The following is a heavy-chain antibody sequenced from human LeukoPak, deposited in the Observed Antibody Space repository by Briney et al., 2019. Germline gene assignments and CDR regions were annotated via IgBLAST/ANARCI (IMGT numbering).Heavy chain of an antibody. V-gene: IGHV3-30*18. Sequence: PGGSLRLSCAASGFTFSSYGMHWVRQAPGKGLEWVAVISYDGSNKYYADSVKGRFTVSRDNSKNTLYLQMNSLRAEDTAVYYCAKAVAFDYWGQGTLVTVSS. CDR2: ISYDGSNK. CDR1: GFTFSSYG. D-gene: IGHD4-23*01. J-gene: IGHJ4*02. CDR3: AKAVAFDY.